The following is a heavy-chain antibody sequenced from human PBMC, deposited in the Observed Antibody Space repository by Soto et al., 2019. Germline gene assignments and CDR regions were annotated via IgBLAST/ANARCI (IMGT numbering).Heavy chain of an antibody. CDR3: ARGNVLMVYAMSASRFVP. D-gene: IGHD2-8*01. V-gene: IGHV1-18*01. J-gene: IGHJ5*02. CDR2: ISAYNGNT. CDR1: GYTFTSYA. Sequence: ASVKVSCSASGYTFTSYAISWVRQAPGQGLAWMGWISAYNGNTTYAQKLQGRVTMTTDTATSTAYMELRSLRSDDTAVYYCARGNVLMVYAMSASRFVPGGEGTLFTVSS.